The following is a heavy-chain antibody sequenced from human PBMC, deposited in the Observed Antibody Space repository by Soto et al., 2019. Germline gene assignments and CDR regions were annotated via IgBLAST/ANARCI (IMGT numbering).Heavy chain of an antibody. V-gene: IGHV4-59*01. J-gene: IGHJ3*02. D-gene: IGHD2-15*01. CDR3: ARDLLSGGGSWDAFDI. Sequence: QVQLQESGPGLVKPSETLSLTCTVSGGSISSYYWSWIRQPPGKGLEWIGYIYYSGSTNYNPSLKSRVTIAVDTSKNQFSLKLSSVTAADTAVYYCARDLLSGGGSWDAFDIWGQGTMVTVSS. CDR1: GGSISSYY. CDR2: IYYSGST.